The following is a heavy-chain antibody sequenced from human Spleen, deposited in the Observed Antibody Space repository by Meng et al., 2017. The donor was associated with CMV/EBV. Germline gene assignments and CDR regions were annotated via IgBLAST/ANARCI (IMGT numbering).Heavy chain of an antibody. CDR2: INPSGGST. CDR1: GYTFTSYY. CDR3: ASASYYGDFYYAMDV. J-gene: IGHJ6*02. V-gene: IGHV1-46*01. Sequence: ASVKVSCKASGYTFTSYYMHWVRQAPGQGLEWMGIINPSGGSTSYAQKFQGRVTMTRDTSTSTVYLELGSLTSEDTAVYFCASASYYGDFYYAMDVWAQGTTVTVSS. D-gene: IGHD1-26*01.